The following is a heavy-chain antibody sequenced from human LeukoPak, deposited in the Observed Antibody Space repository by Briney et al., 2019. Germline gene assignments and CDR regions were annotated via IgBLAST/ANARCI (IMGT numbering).Heavy chain of an antibody. CDR3: ARGTELDIVVVPATSWAY. D-gene: IGHD2-2*01. Sequence: SETLSLTCTVSGGSISSSSYYWGWIRQPPGKGLEWIGNIFYSGNTYYSPSLKSRVTISLDTSKNQFSLKLSSVTAADTAVYYCARGTELDIVVVPATSWAYWGQGTLVTVSS. CDR1: GGSISSSSYY. J-gene: IGHJ4*02. V-gene: IGHV4-39*07. CDR2: IFYSGNT.